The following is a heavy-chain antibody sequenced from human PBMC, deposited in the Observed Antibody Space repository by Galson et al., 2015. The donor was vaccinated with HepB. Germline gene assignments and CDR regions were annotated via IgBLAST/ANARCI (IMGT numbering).Heavy chain of an antibody. J-gene: IGHJ4*02. CDR1: GYTFTSYF. Sequence: SVKVSCKASGYTFTSYFMHWVRQAPGQGLEWMGIINTSGDSTNYAQKSQGRVTMTRDTSTSTDYMELTSLTSEDTAVYYCARDPGNWGVGYWGQGTLVTVSS. V-gene: IGHV1-46*01. D-gene: IGHD7-27*01. CDR2: INTSGDST. CDR3: ARDPGNWGVGY.